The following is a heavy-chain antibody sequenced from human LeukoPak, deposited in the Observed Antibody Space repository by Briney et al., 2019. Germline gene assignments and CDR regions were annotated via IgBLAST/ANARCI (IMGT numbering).Heavy chain of an antibody. CDR1: GYTFTSYY. CDR3: ARDRTNNWFDP. J-gene: IGHJ5*02. CDR2: INPSGGST. D-gene: IGHD1-14*01. Sequence: ASVKVSCKASGYTFTSYYMHWVRQAPGQGLEWMGIINPSGGSTSYAQKFQGRVTMTRDTSTSTVYMELSSLRSEDTDVYYCARDRTNNWFDPWGQGTLVTVST. V-gene: IGHV1-46*01.